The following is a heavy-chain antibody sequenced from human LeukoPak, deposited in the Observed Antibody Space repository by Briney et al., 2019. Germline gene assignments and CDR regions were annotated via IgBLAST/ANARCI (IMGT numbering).Heavy chain of an antibody. CDR1: CGSISSSSYY. J-gene: IGHJ3*01. V-gene: IGHV4-39*01. D-gene: IGHD3-3*01. Sequence: PSETLSLTCTVSCGSISSSSYYWGWIRQPPGRGLEWIGSIYYSGSTYYNPSLKSRVTISVDTSKNPFSLKLSSVTAADTAVTFSVTRRGSRRDYGFWSGYYTDAFDVWRQGTMVTVSS. CDR2: IYYSGST. CDR3: VTRRGSRRDYGFWSGYYTDAFDV.